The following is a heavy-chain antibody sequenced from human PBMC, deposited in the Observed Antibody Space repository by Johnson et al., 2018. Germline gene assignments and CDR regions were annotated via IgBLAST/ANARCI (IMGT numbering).Heavy chain of an antibody. V-gene: IGHV3-9*01. CDR3: AKAGCGESALHI. D-gene: IGHD2-21*01. J-gene: IGHJ3*02. CDR2: ITLRSDTI. CDR1: GFTFDDYA. Sequence: VQLVQSGGGLVQPGRSLTLSCAASGFTFDDYALHWVRQRPGMGLEWVSRITLRSDTIVYADSVKGRFTISRYNAKNSLYLQMNSLGPEDAALYYCAKAGCGESALHILGQGTMVTVSS.